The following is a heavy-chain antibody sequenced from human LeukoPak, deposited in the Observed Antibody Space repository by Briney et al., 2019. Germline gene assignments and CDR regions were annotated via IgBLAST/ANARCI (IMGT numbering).Heavy chain of an antibody. CDR2: ISSSSSYI. D-gene: IGHD6-13*01. CDR3: ARDRSSWSSSWFDP. Sequence: XXRQAPXKGLEWVSSISSSSSYIYYADSVKGRFTISRDNAKNSLYLQMNSLRAEDTAVYYCARDRSSWSSSWFDPWGQGTLVTVSS. V-gene: IGHV3-21*01. J-gene: IGHJ5*02.